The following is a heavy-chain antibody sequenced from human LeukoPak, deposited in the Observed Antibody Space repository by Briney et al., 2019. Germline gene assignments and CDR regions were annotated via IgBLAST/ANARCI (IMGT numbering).Heavy chain of an antibody. CDR3: ARGRQWLVPYYFDY. CDR1: GGSISSYY. J-gene: IGHJ4*02. Sequence: SETLSLTCTVSGGSISSYYWSWIRQPPGKGLEWIGYICYSGSTNYNPSLKSRVTISVDTSKNQFSLKLSSVTAADTAVYYCARGRQWLVPYYFDYWGQGTLVTVSS. D-gene: IGHD6-19*01. CDR2: ICYSGST. V-gene: IGHV4-59*01.